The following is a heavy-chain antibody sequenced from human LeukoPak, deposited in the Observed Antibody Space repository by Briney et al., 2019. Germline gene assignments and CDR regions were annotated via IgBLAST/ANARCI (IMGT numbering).Heavy chain of an antibody. Sequence: GASVKVSCKASGYTFTSYDINWVRQATGQGLEWMGWMNPNSGNTGYAQKFQGRVTMTRNTSISTAYMELSSLRSEDTAVYYRARVSYDSSGYYYVEMTLDYWGQGTLVTVSS. D-gene: IGHD3-22*01. CDR3: ARVSYDSSGYYYVEMTLDY. CDR2: MNPNSGNT. V-gene: IGHV1-8*01. J-gene: IGHJ4*02. CDR1: GYTFTSYD.